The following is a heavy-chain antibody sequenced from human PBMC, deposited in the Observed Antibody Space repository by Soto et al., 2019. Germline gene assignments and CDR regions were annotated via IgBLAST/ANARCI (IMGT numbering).Heavy chain of an antibody. CDR3: AHPRGYGVFDAYDI. J-gene: IGHJ3*02. V-gene: IGHV3-23*01. CDR1: GFTFSTYA. CDR2: ISGSGGST. Sequence: GGSLRLSCTASGFTFSTYAMNWVRQTPGKGLEWVSAISGSGGSTYYADSVQGRFTVSRDNYMNTLYLQMNSLRIEDTAVYYCAHPRGYGVFDAYDIWGQGTMVTASS. D-gene: IGHD2-8*01.